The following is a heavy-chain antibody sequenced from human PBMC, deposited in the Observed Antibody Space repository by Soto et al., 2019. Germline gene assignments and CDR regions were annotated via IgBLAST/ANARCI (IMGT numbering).Heavy chain of an antibody. CDR1: GGSVNSHTYY. CDR2: IYYSGST. J-gene: IGHJ4*02. Sequence: PSETLSLTCTVSGGSVNSHTYYWTWIRQHPGKGLEWIGYIYYSGSTYYNPSLRSRITMSVDTSKNQFSLKLSSVTAADTAVYYCARYCSGGSCLMSYFDYWGQGTLVTVS. CDR3: ARYCSGGSCLMSYFDY. V-gene: IGHV4-31*03. D-gene: IGHD2-15*01.